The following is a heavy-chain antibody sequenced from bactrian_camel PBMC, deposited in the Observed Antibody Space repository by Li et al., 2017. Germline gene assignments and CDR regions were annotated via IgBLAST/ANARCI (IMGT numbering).Heavy chain of an antibody. CDR3: GAGPWYTDEYKY. V-gene: IGHV3S2*01. CDR2: IYSDSSNT. D-gene: IGHD6*01. CDR1: GFIFSSFG. J-gene: IGHJ4*01. Sequence: DVQLVESGGGLVQPGGSLRLSCAASGFIFSSFGMSWVRQAPGKGLEWVSSIYSDSSNTYYADSVKGRFTISRDNTKNTVYLQMISLESEDTALYYCGAGPWYTDEYKYWGQGTQVTVS.